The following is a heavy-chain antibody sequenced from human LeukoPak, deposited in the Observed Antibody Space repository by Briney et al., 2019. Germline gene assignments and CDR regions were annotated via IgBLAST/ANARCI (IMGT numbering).Heavy chain of an antibody. J-gene: IGHJ4*02. CDR2: ISGSSSDI. CDR3: ARRGYHDYSGFDY. Sequence: PGGSRRPCCAGSQFTCSSYRMNSFREAPGKWLEGVSSISGSSSDIYYADSVKGRFTISRDNAKNSLYLQMKSLRAEDTAVYYCARRGYHDYSGFDYWGQGTLVTVSS. CDR1: QFTCSSYR. V-gene: IGHV3-21*01. D-gene: IGHD1-26*01.